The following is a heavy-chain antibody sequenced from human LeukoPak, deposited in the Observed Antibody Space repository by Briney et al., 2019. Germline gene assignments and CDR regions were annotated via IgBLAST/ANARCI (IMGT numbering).Heavy chain of an antibody. CDR3: AKAQGFAVTDTCDS. CDR2: IIPIFETP. V-gene: IGHV1-69*06. CDR1: GDTFNTFA. J-gene: IGHJ4*02. Sequence: ASVKASCKASGDTFNTFAFNWMRQAPGQGLEWMGGIIPIFETPNYSQKFQDRFTISVDKSTSTVYMELSSLRHDDTAVYYCAKAQGFAVTDTCDSWGQGTLVTVSS. D-gene: IGHD6-19*01.